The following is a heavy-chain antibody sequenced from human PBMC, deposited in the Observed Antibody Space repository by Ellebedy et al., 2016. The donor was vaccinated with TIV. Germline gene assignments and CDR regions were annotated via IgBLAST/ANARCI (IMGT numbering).Heavy chain of an antibody. V-gene: IGHV3-23*01. CDR1: GFTFNSYA. Sequence: GESLKISCAASGFTFNSYAMHWVRQAPGKGLEWVSAISGSGSTTYYADSVKGRLTISRDNSKNTLYLQMNSLRAEDTAVYYCAKEDYYDSSGPFDYWGQGTLVTVSS. CDR2: ISGSGSTT. J-gene: IGHJ4*02. CDR3: AKEDYYDSSGPFDY. D-gene: IGHD3-22*01.